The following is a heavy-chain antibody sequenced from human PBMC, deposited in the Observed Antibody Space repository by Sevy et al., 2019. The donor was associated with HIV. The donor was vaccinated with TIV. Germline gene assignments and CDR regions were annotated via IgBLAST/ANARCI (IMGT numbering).Heavy chain of an antibody. V-gene: IGHV3-11*04. J-gene: IGHJ6*03. CDR3: ARGSYDILTGWHYYYYYMDV. CDR2: ISGSGSTT. Sequence: GGSLRLSCAASGFTFSDYYMSWIRQAPGKGLEWISYISGSGSTTHYADSVRGRFTIPRDNAKNSLYLQMNILRAEDTAVYYCARGSYDILTGWHYYYYYMDVWGKGTTVTVSS. CDR1: GFTFSDYY. D-gene: IGHD3-9*01.